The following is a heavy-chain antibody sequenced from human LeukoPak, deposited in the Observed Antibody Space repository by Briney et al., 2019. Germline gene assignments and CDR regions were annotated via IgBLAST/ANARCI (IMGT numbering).Heavy chain of an antibody. J-gene: IGHJ6*03. CDR2: ISSSGSTI. CDR3: ARGAVAGTRNYYMDV. V-gene: IGHV3-48*03. Sequence: PGGSLRLSCAASGFTFSSYEMNWVRQAPGKGLEWVSYISSSGSTIYYADSVKGRFTISRDNAKNSLYLQMNSLRAEDTAVYYCARGAVAGTRNYYMDVWGKGTTVTISS. CDR1: GFTFSSYE. D-gene: IGHD6-19*01.